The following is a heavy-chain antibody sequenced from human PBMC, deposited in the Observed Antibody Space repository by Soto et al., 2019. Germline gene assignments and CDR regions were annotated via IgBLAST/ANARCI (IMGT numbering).Heavy chain of an antibody. CDR3: ASVLSGDYMGFDY. D-gene: IGHD3-10*01. V-gene: IGHV4-34*09. CDR2: INHSGST. J-gene: IGHJ4*02. CDR1: GGSFSGYY. Sequence: SETLSLTCAVYGGSFSGYYWSWIRQPPGKGLEWIGEINHSGSTYYNPSLKSRVTISVDTSKNQFSLKLSSVTAADTAVYYCASVLSGDYMGFDYWGQGTLVTVS.